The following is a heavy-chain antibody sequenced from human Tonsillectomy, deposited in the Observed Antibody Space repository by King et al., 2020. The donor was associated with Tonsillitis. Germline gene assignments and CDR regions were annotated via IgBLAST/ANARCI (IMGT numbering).Heavy chain of an antibody. CDR1: GFTFRSYA. V-gene: IGHV3-30*04. Sequence: VQLVESGGGVVQPGRSLRLSCAASGFTFRSYAMHWVRQAPGKGLEWVAVISYDGSNKYYADSVKGRFTISRDNSKNTLYLQMNSLRAEDTAVYYCARGPLSWGQGTLVTVSS. CDR3: ARGPLS. J-gene: IGHJ5*02. CDR2: ISYDGSNK.